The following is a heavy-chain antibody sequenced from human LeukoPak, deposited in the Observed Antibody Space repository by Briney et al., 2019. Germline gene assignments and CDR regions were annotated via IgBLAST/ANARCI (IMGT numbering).Heavy chain of an antibody. V-gene: IGHV3-33*01. J-gene: IGHJ4*02. CDR3: VRDPSNSGWAFDY. D-gene: IGHD6-19*01. CDR1: GFTFSTYA. CDR2: IWYNGKNK. Sequence: GRSLRLSCAASGFTFSTYAMHWVRQAPCKGLEGVAMIWYNGKNKHYADSVKGRFTISRDNSKNTLDLQMNSLRADDTAVYYCVRDPSNSGWAFDYWGQGTLVTVSS.